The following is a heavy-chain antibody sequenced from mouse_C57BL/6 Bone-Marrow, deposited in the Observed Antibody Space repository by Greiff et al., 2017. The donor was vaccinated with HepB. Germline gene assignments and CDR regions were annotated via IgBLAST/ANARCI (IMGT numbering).Heavy chain of an antibody. V-gene: IGHV1-15*01. D-gene: IGHD1-1*01. CDR2: IDPETGGT. J-gene: IGHJ2*01. CDR1: GYTFTDYE. CDR3: TRGDYYGSSPYYFDY. Sequence: VQLQQSGAELVRPGASVTLSCKASGYTFTDYEMHWVKQTTVHGLEWIGAIDPETGGTAYNQKFKGKAILTADKSSSTAYMELRSLTSEDSAVYYCTRGDYYGSSPYYFDYWGQGTTLTVSS.